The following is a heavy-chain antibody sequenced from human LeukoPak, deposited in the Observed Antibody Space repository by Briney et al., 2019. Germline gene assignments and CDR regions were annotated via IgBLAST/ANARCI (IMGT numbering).Heavy chain of an antibody. CDR1: GFTFSSYA. V-gene: IGHV3-30-3*01. CDR3: ARDNTLYITMIVVAPLGY. J-gene: IGHJ4*02. Sequence: PGGSLRLSCAASGFTFSSYAMHWVRQAPGKGLEWVAVISYDGSNKYYADSVKGRFTISRDNSKNTLYLQMNSLRAEDTAVYYCARDNTLYITMIVVAPLGYWGQGTLVTVSS. D-gene: IGHD3-22*01. CDR2: ISYDGSNK.